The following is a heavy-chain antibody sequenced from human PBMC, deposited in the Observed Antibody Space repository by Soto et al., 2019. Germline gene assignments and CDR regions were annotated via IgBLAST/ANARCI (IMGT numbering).Heavy chain of an antibody. CDR1: GYTFTNYA. CDR3: AREGGSNSWYGVGYYYYGMDV. J-gene: IGHJ6*02. D-gene: IGHD6-13*01. V-gene: IGHV1-18*04. CDR2: ISAYNGDT. Sequence: GASVKVSCKASGYTFTNYAISWVRQAPGQGLEWMGWISAYNGDTKYAQKLQGRVTMTTDTSTTTAYMELRSLRSDDAAVYFCAREGGSNSWYGVGYYYYGMDVWGQGTTVTVSS.